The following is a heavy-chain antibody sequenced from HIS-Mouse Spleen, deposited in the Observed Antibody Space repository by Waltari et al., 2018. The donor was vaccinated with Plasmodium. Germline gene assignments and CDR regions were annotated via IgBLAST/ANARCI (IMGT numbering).Heavy chain of an antibody. J-gene: IGHJ4*02. V-gene: IGHV3-30*18. D-gene: IGHD6-13*01. CDR3: AKDRRSSSWYVDY. Sequence: VQLVESGGGGVQPGRSLRLSCAASGFPFGRSGRHWFRQAPGKGLEWVAVISYDGSNKYYADSVKGRFTISRDNSKNTLYLQMNSLRAEDTAVYYCAKDRRSSSWYVDYWGQGTLVTVSS. CDR1: GFPFGRSG. CDR2: ISYDGSNK.